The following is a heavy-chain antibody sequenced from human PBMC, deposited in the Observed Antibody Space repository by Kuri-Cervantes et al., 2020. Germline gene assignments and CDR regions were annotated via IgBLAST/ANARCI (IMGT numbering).Heavy chain of an antibody. J-gene: IGHJ5*02. CDR1: GGTFSSYT. CDR2: MNPNSGNT. D-gene: IGHD3-10*01. V-gene: IGHV1-18*01. CDR3: ARDYDLHGSGSDYSRNWFDP. Sequence: ASVKVSCKASGGTFSSYTISWVRQAPGQGLEWMGWMNPNSGNTGYAQKFQGRVTMTTDTSTSTAYMELRSLRSDDTAVYYCARDYDLHGSGSDYSRNWFDPWGQGTLVTVSS.